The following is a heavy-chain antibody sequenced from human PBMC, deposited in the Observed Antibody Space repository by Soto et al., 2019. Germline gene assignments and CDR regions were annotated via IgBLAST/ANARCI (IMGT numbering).Heavy chain of an antibody. D-gene: IGHD2-15*01. J-gene: IGHJ3*02. CDR1: GHTLTEFS. CDR3: ARAVGYSYAFDI. CDR2: IDPEGGDA. Sequence: GASVKVSCKISGHTLTEFSIHWVRQAPGQGLEWMGWIDPEGGDANYAQKRHGRVTVTEDTVTSTAYMELRGLRSDDTAVYYCARAVGYSYAFDIWGQGTLVTVSS. V-gene: IGHV1-24*01.